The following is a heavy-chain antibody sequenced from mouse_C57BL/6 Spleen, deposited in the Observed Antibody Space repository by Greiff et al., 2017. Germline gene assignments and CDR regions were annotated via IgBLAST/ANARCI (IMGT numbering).Heavy chain of an antibody. D-gene: IGHD1-1*01. CDR1: GFTFSNYW. J-gene: IGHJ4*01. CDR2: IRLKSDNYAT. V-gene: IGHV6-3*01. Sequence: EVQGVESGGGLVQPGGSMKLSCVASGFTFSNYWMNWVRQSPEKGLEWVAQIRLKSDNYATHYAESVKGRFTISRDDSKRSVYLQMNNLRAEDTGIYYCTGYGYAMDDWGQGTSVTVSS. CDR3: TGYGYAMDD.